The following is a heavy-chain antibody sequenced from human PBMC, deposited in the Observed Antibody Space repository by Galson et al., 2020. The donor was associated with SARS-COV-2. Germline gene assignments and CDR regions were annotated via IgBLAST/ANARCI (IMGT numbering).Heavy chain of an antibody. CDR2: THPNTGDS. D-gene: IGHD6-19*01. Sequence: ASVKVSCKASGFTFSGYYMHWVRQAPGQGLEWMGRTHPNTGDSKYAQKFQGRVTMTRDTSISTAYMDLSRLTSDDTAIYYCARVWGGAWSKHFDFWGQGTLVTVSS. V-gene: IGHV1-2*02. CDR1: GFTFSGYY. CDR3: ARVWGGAWSKHFDF. J-gene: IGHJ4*02.